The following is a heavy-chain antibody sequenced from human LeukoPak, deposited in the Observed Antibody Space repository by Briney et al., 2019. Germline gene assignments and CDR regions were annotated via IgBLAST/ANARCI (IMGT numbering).Heavy chain of an antibody. V-gene: IGHV3-23*01. J-gene: IGHJ6*02. CDR2: ISGSGGST. D-gene: IGHD6-19*01. CDR1: GFTFSSYA. Sequence: GGSLRLSCAASGFTFSSYAMSWVRQAPGKGLEWVSAISGSGGSTYYADSVKGRFTISRDNSKNTLYLQMNSLRAEDTAVYYCAREQWLAYYYGMDVWGQGTTVTVSS. CDR3: AREQWLAYYYGMDV.